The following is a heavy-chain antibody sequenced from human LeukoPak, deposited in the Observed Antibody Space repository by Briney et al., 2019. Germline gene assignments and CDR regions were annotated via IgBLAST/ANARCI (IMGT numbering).Heavy chain of an antibody. Sequence: ASVKVSCKASGYTFTGYYMHWVRQAPGQGLEWMGWINPNSGGTNYAQKFQGRVTMTRDTSISTAYMELSRLRSDDTAVYYCARGLPSPEGLDAFDIWGQGTVVTVSS. V-gene: IGHV1-2*02. CDR1: GYTFTGYY. J-gene: IGHJ3*02. CDR2: INPNSGGT. CDR3: ARGLPSPEGLDAFDI.